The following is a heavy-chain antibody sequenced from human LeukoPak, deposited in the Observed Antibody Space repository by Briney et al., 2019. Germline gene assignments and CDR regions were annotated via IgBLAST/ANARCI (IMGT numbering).Heavy chain of an antibody. Sequence: GGSLRLSCAASGFIFSSYGMHWVRQAPGKGLEWVAVISYVGSDKYYTDSVRGRFTISRDNSKTTLYLQMNSLRTEDTAVYYCAKGGEKGTMRGYFDYLGQGTLVTVSS. CDR1: GFIFSSYG. J-gene: IGHJ4*02. D-gene: IGHD5-24*01. CDR2: ISYVGSDK. CDR3: AKGGEKGTMRGYFDY. V-gene: IGHV3-30*18.